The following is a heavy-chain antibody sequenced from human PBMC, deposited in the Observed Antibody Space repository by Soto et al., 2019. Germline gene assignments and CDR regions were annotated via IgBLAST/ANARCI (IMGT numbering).Heavy chain of an antibody. V-gene: IGHV3-53*01. CDR2: IYSGGST. D-gene: IGHD3-10*01. Sequence: GGSLRLSCAASGFTVSSNYMSWVRQAPGKGLEWVSVIYSGGSTYYADSVKGRFTISRDNSKNTLYLQMNSLRADDTAVYYCARVPYYHGTYYFDYWGQGTLVTVSS. CDR3: ARVPYYHGTYYFDY. CDR1: GFTVSSNY. J-gene: IGHJ4*02.